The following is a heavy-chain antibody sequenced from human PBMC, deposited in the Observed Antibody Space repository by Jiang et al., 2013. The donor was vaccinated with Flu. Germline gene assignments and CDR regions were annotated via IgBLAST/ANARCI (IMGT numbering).Heavy chain of an antibody. CDR1: GGSISSYY. CDR2: IYYSGST. V-gene: IGHV4-59*01. Sequence: GLVKPSETLSLTCTVSGGSISSYYWSWIRQPPGKGLEWIGYIYYSGSTNYNPSLKSRVTISVDTSKNQFSLKLSSVTAADTAVYYCARVFDGDYDGLYPDYWGQGTLVTVSS. D-gene: IGHD4-17*01. J-gene: IGHJ4*02. CDR3: ARVFDGDYDGLYPDY.